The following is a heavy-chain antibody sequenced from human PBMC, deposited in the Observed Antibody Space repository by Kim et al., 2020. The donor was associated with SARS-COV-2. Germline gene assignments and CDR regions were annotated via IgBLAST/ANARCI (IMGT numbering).Heavy chain of an antibody. Sequence: SETLSLTCTVSGGSISSGSYYWSWLRQPAGKGLEWIGRIYTSGTTNYNPSHKSRVTISVDTSKNQFSLKLSSVTAADTAVYYCARTYSRADWYFDLWGRGTLVAVSS. CDR1: GGSISSGSYY. CDR2: IYTSGTT. J-gene: IGHJ2*01. CDR3: ARTYSRADWYFDL. V-gene: IGHV4-61*02. D-gene: IGHD6-13*01.